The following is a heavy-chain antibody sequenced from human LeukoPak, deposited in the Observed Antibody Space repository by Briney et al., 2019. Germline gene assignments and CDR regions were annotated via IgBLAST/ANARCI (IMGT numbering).Heavy chain of an antibody. CDR2: IYYSGST. D-gene: IGHD6-19*01. V-gene: IGHV4-59*01. Sequence: SETLSLTCTVSGGSISSYYWSWIRQPPGKGLEWIGYIYYSGSTNYNPSLRSRVTISVDTSKNQLSLRLSSVTAADTAVYYCARDKVAGMFDYWGQGTLVTVSS. CDR3: ARDKVAGMFDY. J-gene: IGHJ4*02. CDR1: GGSISSYY.